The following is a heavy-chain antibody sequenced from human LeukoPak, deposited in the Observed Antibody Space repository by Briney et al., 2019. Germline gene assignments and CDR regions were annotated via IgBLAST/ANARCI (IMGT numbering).Heavy chain of an antibody. CDR2: IYYSGST. V-gene: IGHV4-59*01. D-gene: IGHD3-9*01. CDR3: ARFEGYDFLTGYAYYFDY. Sequence: SETLSLTCTVSGGSISSYYRSWIRQPPGKGVEWTGYIYYSGSTNYNPSLKSRVTISVDTSKNQFSLKLNSVTTADTAVYYCARFEGYDFLTGYAYYFDYWGQGTLVTVSS. J-gene: IGHJ4*02. CDR1: GGSISSYY.